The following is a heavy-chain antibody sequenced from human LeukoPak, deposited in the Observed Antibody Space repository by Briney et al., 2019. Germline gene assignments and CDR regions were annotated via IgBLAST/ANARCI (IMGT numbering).Heavy chain of an antibody. V-gene: IGHV3-30*02. CDR3: AKDRIAVAGTFDY. D-gene: IGHD6-19*01. J-gene: IGHJ4*02. CDR2: IRYDGSNK. Sequence: GGSLRLSCAASGFTFSSYGMHWVRQAPGKGLEWVTFIRYDGSNKYYADSVKGRFTISRDNSKNTLYLQMNSLRAEDTAVYYCAKDRIAVAGTFDYWGQGTLVTVSS. CDR1: GFTFSSYG.